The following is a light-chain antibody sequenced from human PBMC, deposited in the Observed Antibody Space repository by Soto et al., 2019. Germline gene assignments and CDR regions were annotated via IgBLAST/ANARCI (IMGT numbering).Light chain of an antibody. Sequence: DIVMTQSPLSLPVTPGEPASISCRSSQSLLYSNGYNYLDWYLQKPGQSPQLLIYFGSNRASGVPDRFRAGGSGTDFILTISSVEPEDVGVYYCMQSIGTPLTFGPGTKVHVK. CDR2: FGS. CDR1: QSLLYSNGYNY. V-gene: IGKV2-28*01. CDR3: MQSIGTPLT. J-gene: IGKJ3*01.